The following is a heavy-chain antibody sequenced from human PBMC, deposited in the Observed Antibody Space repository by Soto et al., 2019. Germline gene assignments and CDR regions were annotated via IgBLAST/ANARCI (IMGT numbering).Heavy chain of an antibody. Sequence: SETLSLTCTVSGGSISSYYWSWIRQPPGKGLEWIGYIYYSGSTNYNPSLKSRVTISVDTSKNQFSLKLSSVTAADKAVYYCARDLLRAAASRLRRYGMDVWGQVTTGTVSS. V-gene: IGHV4-59*01. CDR2: IYYSGST. J-gene: IGHJ6*02. CDR3: ARDLLRAAASRLRRYGMDV. CDR1: GGSISSYY. D-gene: IGHD6-13*01.